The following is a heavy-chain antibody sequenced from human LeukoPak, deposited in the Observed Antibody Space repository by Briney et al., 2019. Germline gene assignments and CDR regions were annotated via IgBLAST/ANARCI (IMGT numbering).Heavy chain of an antibody. D-gene: IGHD2-15*01. V-gene: IGHV1-69*04. Sequence: GASVKVSCKASGGTFSNYGINWVRQAPGQGLEWMGRIIPMPDIANYAQKFQGRVTITADKSTSTAYMELSSLTSEDTAVYFRARDRKGCSNGSCYSAGDYWGQGTLLTVSS. CDR1: GGTFSNYG. CDR3: ARDRKGCSNGSCYSAGDY. J-gene: IGHJ4*02. CDR2: IIPMPDIA.